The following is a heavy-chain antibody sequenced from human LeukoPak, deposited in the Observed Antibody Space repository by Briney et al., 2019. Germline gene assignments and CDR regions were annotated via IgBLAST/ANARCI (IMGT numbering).Heavy chain of an antibody. J-gene: IGHJ4*02. CDR1: GFTFSSYD. V-gene: IGHV3-30*04. CDR2: ISYDGSNK. D-gene: IGHD4-23*01. Sequence: GRSLRLSCAASGFTFSSYDIHWARQAPGKGLEWVAVISYDGSNKYYADSVKGRFTISRDNSKNTLYLQMNSLRAEDTAVYYCAREMGGNALDYWGQGTLVTVSS. CDR3: AREMGGNALDY.